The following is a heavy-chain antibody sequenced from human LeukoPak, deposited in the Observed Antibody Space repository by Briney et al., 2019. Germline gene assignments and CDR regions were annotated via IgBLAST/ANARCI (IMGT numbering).Heavy chain of an antibody. CDR2: INPSVGST. CDR3: ARFAVHRRIAVDGQVGLDY. V-gene: IGHV1-46*01. J-gene: IGHJ4*02. D-gene: IGHD6-19*01. CDR1: GYIFTSYN. Sequence: ASVKVSCKASGYIFTSYNMNWVRQASGQGLEWKGIINPSVGSTNYAQKFQSRVTMTRDTSTSTVYMALSSLRSEDTAVYYCARFAVHRRIAVDGQVGLDYWGQGTLVTVSS.